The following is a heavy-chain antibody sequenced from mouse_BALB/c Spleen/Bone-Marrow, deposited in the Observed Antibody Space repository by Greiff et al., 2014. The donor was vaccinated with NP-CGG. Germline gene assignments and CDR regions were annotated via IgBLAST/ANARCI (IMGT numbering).Heavy chain of an antibody. CDR1: GFTFSSYG. D-gene: IGHD1-1*01. CDR3: ARSFGSSYWYFDV. CDR2: ISGGGSYT. Sequence: EVQLVESGGGLVKPGGSLKLSCAAPGFTFSSYGMSWVRQTPEKRLEWVATISGGGSYTYFSDSVKGRFTISRDNAKNNLNLQMSSLRSEDTALYYCARSFGSSYWYFDVWGAGTTVTVSS. J-gene: IGHJ1*01. V-gene: IGHV5-9-2*01.